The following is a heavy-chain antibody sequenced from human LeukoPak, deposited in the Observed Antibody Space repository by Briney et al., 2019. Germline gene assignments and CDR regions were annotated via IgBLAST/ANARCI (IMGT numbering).Heavy chain of an antibody. J-gene: IGHJ4*02. CDR2: INTDGSST. D-gene: IGHD6-13*01. CDR1: GFTFSSYW. V-gene: IGHV3-74*01. CDR3: AREGIAAADTTDY. Sequence: GGSLRLSCAASGFTFSSYWMHWVRQAPGKGLVWVSRINTDGSSTSYADSVEGRFTISRDNAKNTLYLQMNSLRAEDTAVYYCAREGIAAADTTDYWGQGTLVSVFS.